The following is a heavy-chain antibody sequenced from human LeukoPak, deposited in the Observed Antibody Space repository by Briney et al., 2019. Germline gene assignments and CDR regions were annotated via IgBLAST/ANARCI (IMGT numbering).Heavy chain of an antibody. CDR1: GFTFSSYE. CDR3: ARVSSGGSSDHLGY. Sequence: GGSLRLSCAASGFTFSSYEMNWVRQAPGEGLEWVSYISSSGSTIYYADSVKGRFTISRDNAKNSLYLQMNSLRAEDTAVYYCARVSSGGSSDHLGYWGQGTLVTVSS. CDR2: ISSSGSTI. D-gene: IGHD4-23*01. J-gene: IGHJ4*02. V-gene: IGHV3-48*03.